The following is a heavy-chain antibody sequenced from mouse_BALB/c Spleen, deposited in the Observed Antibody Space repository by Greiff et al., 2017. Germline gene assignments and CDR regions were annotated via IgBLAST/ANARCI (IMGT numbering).Heavy chain of an antibody. J-gene: IGHJ4*01. CDR2: IWAGGST. CDR3: ARDDGYYWGAMDY. V-gene: IGHV2-9*02. D-gene: IGHD2-3*01. CDR1: GFSLTSYG. Sequence: ESGPGLVAPSQSLSITCTVSGFSLTSYGVHWVRQPPGQGLEWLGVIWAGGSTNYNSALMSRLSISKDNSKSQVFLKMNSLQTDDTAMYYCARDDGYYWGAMDYWGQGTSVTVSS.